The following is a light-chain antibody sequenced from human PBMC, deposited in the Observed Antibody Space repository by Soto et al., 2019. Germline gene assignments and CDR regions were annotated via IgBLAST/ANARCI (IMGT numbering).Light chain of an antibody. CDR1: QSILYSSNNKNY. V-gene: IGKV4-1*01. Sequence: MTQSKNSLALSLFEDAKINFNPNQSILYSSNNKNYLACFRQKTGRPPKVRIYWASNRESGVPDRFSGSGSGTDFNITISGLQAEDVAVYYCQQYYSDPTWTFGPGTQVEIK. CDR3: QQYYSDPTWT. CDR2: WAS. J-gene: IGKJ1*01.